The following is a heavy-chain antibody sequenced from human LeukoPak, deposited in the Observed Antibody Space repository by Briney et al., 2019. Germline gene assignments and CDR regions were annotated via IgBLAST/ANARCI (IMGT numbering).Heavy chain of an antibody. Sequence: GGSLRLSCAASGFTFSSYGMHWVRQAPGKGLEWVAFIRYDGSNKYYADSVKGRFTISRDNSKNTLYLQMNSLRAEDTAVYYCAKPVAGYKYYFDYWGQGTLVTVSS. CDR2: IRYDGSNK. CDR1: GFTFSSYG. D-gene: IGHD6-19*01. J-gene: IGHJ4*02. V-gene: IGHV3-30*02. CDR3: AKPVAGYKYYFDY.